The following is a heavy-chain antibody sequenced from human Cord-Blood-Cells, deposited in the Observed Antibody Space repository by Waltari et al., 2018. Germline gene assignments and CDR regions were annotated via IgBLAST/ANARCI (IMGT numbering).Heavy chain of an antibody. CDR2: TYTSGST. Sequence: QVQLQESGPGLVKPSETLSLTCTVSGGSISSYYWSWIRQPAGNGLGWIGRTYTSGSTNYNPSLKSRVTMSVDTSKNQFSLKLSSVTAADTAVYYCAREGVYSSGSFYYYYYGMDVWGQGTTVTVSS. V-gene: IGHV4-4*07. CDR3: AREGVYSSGSFYYYYYGMDV. D-gene: IGHD6-19*01. CDR1: GGSISSYY. J-gene: IGHJ6*02.